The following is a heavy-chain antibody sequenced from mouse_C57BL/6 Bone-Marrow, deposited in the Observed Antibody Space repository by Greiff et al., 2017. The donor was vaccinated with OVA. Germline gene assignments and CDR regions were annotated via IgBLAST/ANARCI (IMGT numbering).Heavy chain of an antibody. Sequence: EVMLVESGGGLVQPGGSLKLSCAASGIDFSRYWMSWVRRAPGKGLEWIGEINPDSSTINYAPSLKDKFIISRDNAKNTLYLQMSKVRSEDTALYYCASPLYYYGSEFAYWGQGTLVTVSA. V-gene: IGHV4-1*01. CDR2: INPDSSTI. CDR1: GIDFSRYW. J-gene: IGHJ3*01. CDR3: ASPLYYYGSEFAY. D-gene: IGHD1-1*01.